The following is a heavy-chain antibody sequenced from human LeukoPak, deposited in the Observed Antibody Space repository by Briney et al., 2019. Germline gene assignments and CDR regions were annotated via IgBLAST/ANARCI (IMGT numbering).Heavy chain of an antibody. CDR2: INHSGST. J-gene: IGHJ4*02. V-gene: IGHV4-34*01. Sequence: PSETLSLTCAVYGGSFSGYNWSWIRQPPGKGLEWIGEINHSGSTNYNPSLKSRVTISVDTSKNQFSLKLSSVTAADTAVYYCARAYDSSSWYGDFDYWGQGTLVTVSS. CDR1: GGSFSGYN. D-gene: IGHD6-13*01. CDR3: ARAYDSSSWYGDFDY.